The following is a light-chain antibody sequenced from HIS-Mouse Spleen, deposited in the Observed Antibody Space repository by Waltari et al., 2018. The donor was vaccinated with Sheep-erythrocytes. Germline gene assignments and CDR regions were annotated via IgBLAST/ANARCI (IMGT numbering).Light chain of an antibody. V-gene: IGKV3-11*01. Sequence: EIVLTQSPATLSLSPGERATLSCRASQSVSIYLAWYQQKPGQAPRLLIYDASNRATDIPARFSGSGSGTDFTLTISSLEPEDFAVYYCQQRSNWLTFGGGTKVEIK. J-gene: IGKJ4*01. CDR1: QSVSIY. CDR2: DAS. CDR3: QQRSNWLT.